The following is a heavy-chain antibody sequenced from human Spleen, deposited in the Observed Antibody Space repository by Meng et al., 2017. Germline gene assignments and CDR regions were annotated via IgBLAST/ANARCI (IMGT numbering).Heavy chain of an antibody. CDR1: EYTFSSYD. J-gene: IGHJ4*02. CDR3: ARDEDISAAGKLFGDY. CDR2: MNPNSDNT. V-gene: IGHV1-8*01. D-gene: IGHD6-13*01. Sequence: ASEKVSCKAPEYTFSSYDINWVRQATGQGLEWMGWMNPNSDNTGYAQKFQGRFTMTWNTSISTAYMELSGLRSDDTAMYYCARDEDISAAGKLFGDYWGQGTLVTVSS.